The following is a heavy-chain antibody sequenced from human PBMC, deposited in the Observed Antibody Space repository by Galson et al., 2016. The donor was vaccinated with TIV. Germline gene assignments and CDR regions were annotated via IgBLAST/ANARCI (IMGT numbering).Heavy chain of an antibody. D-gene: IGHD3-10*01. CDR2: IHSGGST. J-gene: IGHJ6*02. CDR1: GFTFSTYG. V-gene: IGHV3-53*01. Sequence: LRLSCAASGFTFSTYGMHWVRQAPGKGLEWVSVIHSGGSTYYADSVKGRFTISRDNSKNTVYFQMNSLRGEDTTVYYCARVNEVIRGPPYYNYYAMDVWGHGTTVTVSS. CDR3: ARVNEVIRGPPYYNYYAMDV.